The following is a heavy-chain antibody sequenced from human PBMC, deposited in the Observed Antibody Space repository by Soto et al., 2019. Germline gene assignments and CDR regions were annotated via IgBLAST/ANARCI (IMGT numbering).Heavy chain of an antibody. CDR1: GDRVSSNSAG. D-gene: IGHD1-26*01. J-gene: IGHJ4*01. CDR3: ARGEQYSGRIFDY. Sequence: STTLSLTCAITGDRVSSNSAGWSWVRQSPSRGLEWLGRTYYRSKWYYEYAVSVRGRITINPDTSKNQYSLQLNSVTPEDTAVYFCARGEQYSGRIFDYWGQGTLVTVSS. V-gene: IGHV6-1*01. CDR2: TYYRSKWYY.